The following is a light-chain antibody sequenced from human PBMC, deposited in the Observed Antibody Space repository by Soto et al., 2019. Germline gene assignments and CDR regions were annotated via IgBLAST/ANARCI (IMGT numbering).Light chain of an antibody. CDR3: MIWHSNAVV. J-gene: IGLJ2*01. Sequence: QSVLTQPSSLSASPGASASLTCTLRSDINVGAYRIYWYQQKPGSPPQYLLRYKSDSDKQQGSGVPSRFSGSKDASANAGILVVSGLQSEDEADYYCMIWHSNAVVFGGGTKLTVL. CDR1: SDINVGAYR. V-gene: IGLV5-45*03. CDR2: YKSDSDK.